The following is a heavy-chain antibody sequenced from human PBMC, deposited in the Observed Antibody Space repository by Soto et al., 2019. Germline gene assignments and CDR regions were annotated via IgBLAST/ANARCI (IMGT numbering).Heavy chain of an antibody. CDR1: GFTFTRYA. J-gene: IGHJ3*02. V-gene: IGHV3-23*01. CDR3: AKGGRATMVMVLLGDRDAFDI. CDR2: ISGSGINT. D-gene: IGHD3-10*01. Sequence: EVQLLESGGGLVQPGGSLRLSCAASGFTFTRYAMSWVRQAPGKGLEWVSAISGSGINTYYADSVKGRFTISRDNSKDTVDLQMNNLRAEDMAVYYCAKGGRATMVMVLLGDRDAFDIWGQGTLVTVFS.